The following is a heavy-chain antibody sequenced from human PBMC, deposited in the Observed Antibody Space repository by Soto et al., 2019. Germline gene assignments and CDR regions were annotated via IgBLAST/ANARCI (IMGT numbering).Heavy chain of an antibody. J-gene: IGHJ6*02. CDR2: NNPNSGGT. V-gene: IGHV1-2*04. CDR3: ARDQYSSGRNYYYYGMDV. CDR1: GYTFTGYS. Sequence: ASVKVSCKASGYTFTGYSMHWVRQAPGQGLEWVGWNNPNSGGTNYAQKFQGWVTMTRDTSISTAYMELSRLRSDDTAVYYCARDQYSSGRNYYYYGMDVWGQGTTVTVS. D-gene: IGHD6-19*01.